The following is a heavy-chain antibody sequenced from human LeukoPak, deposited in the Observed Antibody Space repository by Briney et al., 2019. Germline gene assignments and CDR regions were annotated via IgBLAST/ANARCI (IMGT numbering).Heavy chain of an antibody. J-gene: IGHJ3*02. CDR1: GFTFSNYW. V-gene: IGHV3-7*01. Sequence: GGSLRLSCAVSGFTFSNYWMSWVRQAPGKGLEWVANIKQDGSEKNYVDSVKGRFTISRDNAKNSLYLQMNSLRAEDTAVYYCARGGGTAGDAFDIWGQGTMVTVSS. D-gene: IGHD2-15*01. CDR3: ARGGGTAGDAFDI. CDR2: IKQDGSEK.